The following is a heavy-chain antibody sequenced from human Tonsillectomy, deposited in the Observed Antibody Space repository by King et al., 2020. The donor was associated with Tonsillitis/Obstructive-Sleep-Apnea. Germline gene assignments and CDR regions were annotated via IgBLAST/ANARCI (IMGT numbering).Heavy chain of an antibody. V-gene: IGHV3-33*01. CDR1: GFTFSSYG. Sequence: VQLVESGGGVGQPGRSLRLSCAASGFTFSSYGMHWVRRAPGKGLEWVAVIWYYGSNKYYADPVKGRFTISIDNSKNTLYLQMNSLRAEDTAVYYCASSITIFGVVEYYFDYWGQGTLVTVSS. CDR2: IWYYGSNK. CDR3: ASSITIFGVVEYYFDY. D-gene: IGHD3-3*01. J-gene: IGHJ4*02.